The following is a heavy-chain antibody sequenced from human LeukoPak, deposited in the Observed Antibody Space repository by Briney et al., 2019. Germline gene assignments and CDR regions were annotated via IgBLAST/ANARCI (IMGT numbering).Heavy chain of an antibody. CDR1: GGSFSGYY. J-gene: IGHJ5*02. V-gene: IGHV4-34*01. CDR2: INHSGST. Sequence: SETLSLTCAVHGGSFSGYYWSWIRQPPGKGLEWIGEINHSGSTNYNPSLKSRVTISVDTSKNQFSLKLSSVTAADTAVYYCARHGGYSYGQNWFDPWGQGTLVTVSS. D-gene: IGHD5-18*01. CDR3: ARHGGYSYGQNWFDP.